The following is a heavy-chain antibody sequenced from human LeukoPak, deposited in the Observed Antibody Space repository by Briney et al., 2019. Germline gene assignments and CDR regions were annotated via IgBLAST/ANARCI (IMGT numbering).Heavy chain of an antibody. D-gene: IGHD3-16*01. CDR2: IYYSGST. CDR3: VKGGGLLDH. J-gene: IGHJ5*02. V-gene: IGHV4-59*01. CDR1: GASMDNKY. Sequence: SETLSLTCTVSGASMDNKYWSWIRQPPGKGLEWIGHIYYSGSTIYNPSLRSRVTMLVDTSKNQFSLKMSSVTAADTAVYYCVKGGGLLDHWGQGTLVTVSS.